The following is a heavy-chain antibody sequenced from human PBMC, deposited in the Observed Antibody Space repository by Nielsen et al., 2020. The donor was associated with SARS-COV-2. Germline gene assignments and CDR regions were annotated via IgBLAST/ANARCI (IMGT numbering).Heavy chain of an antibody. CDR2: INHSGST. CDR3: VWFGELSRYYYYYGMDV. Sequence: SETLSLTCAVYGGSFSGYYWSWIRQPPGKGLEWIGEINHSGSTNYNPSLKSRVTISVDTSKNQFSLKLSSVTAADTAVYYCVWFGELSRYYYYYGMDVWGQGTTVTVSS. V-gene: IGHV4-34*01. D-gene: IGHD3-10*01. J-gene: IGHJ6*02. CDR1: GGSFSGYY.